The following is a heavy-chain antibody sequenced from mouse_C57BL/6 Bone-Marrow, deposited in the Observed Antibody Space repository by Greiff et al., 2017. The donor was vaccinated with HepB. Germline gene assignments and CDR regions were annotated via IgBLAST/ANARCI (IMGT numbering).Heavy chain of an antibody. CDR3: ARQLRRPHNYDLDY. Sequence: EVHLVESGGGLVKPGGSLKLSCAASGFTFSDYGMHWVRQAPEKGLEWVAYISSGSSTIYYADTVKGRFTISRDNAKNTLFQQRTSLRTEDTAMEYCARQLRRPHNYDLDYWGWGKGATVTS. CDR1: GFTFSDYG. CDR2: ISSGSSTI. J-gene: IGHJ4*01. D-gene: IGHD2-12*01. V-gene: IGHV5-17*01.